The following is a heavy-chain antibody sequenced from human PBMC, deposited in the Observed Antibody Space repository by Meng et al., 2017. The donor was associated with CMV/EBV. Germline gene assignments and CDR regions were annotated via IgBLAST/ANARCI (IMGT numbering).Heavy chain of an antibody. CDR2: INHSGST. CDR3: ARGAYDFWSGKDDY. V-gene: IGHV4-34*01. D-gene: IGHD3-3*01. CDR1: GGSFSGYY. Sequence: SETLSLTCAVYGGSFSGYYWSWIRQPPGKGLEWIGEINHSGSTNYNPSLKSRVTISVDMSKNQFSLKLSSVTAADTAVYYCARGAYDFWSGKDDYWGQGTLVTVSS. J-gene: IGHJ4*02.